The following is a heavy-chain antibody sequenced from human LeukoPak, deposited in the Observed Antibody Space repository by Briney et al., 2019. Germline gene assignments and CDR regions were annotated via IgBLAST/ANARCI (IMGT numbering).Heavy chain of an antibody. D-gene: IGHD4-17*01. CDR2: IYSYGSA. CDR3: ARAPETPLRGLDAFDI. J-gene: IGHJ3*02. Sequence: GGSLRLSCAASGFTSSSYWMSWFRQTPGKGLEWVSIIYSYGSAFYADSVKGRFTISRDDSKNTLYLQMNSLRAEDTAVYYCARAPETPLRGLDAFDIWGQGTMVTVSS. CDR1: GFTSSSYW. V-gene: IGHV3-53*01.